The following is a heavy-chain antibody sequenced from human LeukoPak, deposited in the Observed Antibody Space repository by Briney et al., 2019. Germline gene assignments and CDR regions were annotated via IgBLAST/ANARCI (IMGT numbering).Heavy chain of an antibody. D-gene: IGHD1-14*01. Sequence: PSETLSLTCTVSGGSISSYYWSWIRQPPRKGLEWIGYIYYSGSTNYNPSLKGRVTISVDTSKKQFSLKVNSVSAADTAVYYCARREAVLTGYFDYWGQGTLVTVSS. CDR1: GGSISSYY. V-gene: IGHV4-59*08. CDR3: ARREAVLTGYFDY. J-gene: IGHJ4*02. CDR2: IYYSGST.